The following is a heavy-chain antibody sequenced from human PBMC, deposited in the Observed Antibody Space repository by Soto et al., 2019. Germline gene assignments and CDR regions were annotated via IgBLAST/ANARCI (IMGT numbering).Heavy chain of an antibody. CDR1: GGSIGSGEYY. CDR3: ARHVYDSGYYSVKGLDV. D-gene: IGHD3-10*01. CDR2: ISYTGTT. J-gene: IGHJ6*02. Sequence: QLHLQESGPGLVKPSETLSLTCTVSGGSIGSGEYYWGWIRQTPGKGLEWIGAISYTGTTYDNPPLKSRAIIFFDASKMQFSLRLSSLTAADTAVYYCARHVYDSGYYSVKGLDVWGQGTTVTVSS. V-gene: IGHV4-39*01.